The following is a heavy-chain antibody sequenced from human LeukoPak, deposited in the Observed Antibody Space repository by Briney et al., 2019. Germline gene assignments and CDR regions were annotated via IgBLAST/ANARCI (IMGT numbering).Heavy chain of an antibody. J-gene: IGHJ1*01. CDR2: ISSSGSTI. V-gene: IGHV3-11*04. D-gene: IGHD2-2*01. CDR3: ARDQLRYCSSTSCPLH. CDR1: GFTFSDYY. Sequence: GGSLRLSCAASGFTFSDYYMSWIRQAPGKGLEWVSYISSSGSTIYYADSVKGRFTISRDNSKSTLYLQMNSLRAEDTAVYYCARDQLRYCSSTSCPLHWGQGTLVTVSS.